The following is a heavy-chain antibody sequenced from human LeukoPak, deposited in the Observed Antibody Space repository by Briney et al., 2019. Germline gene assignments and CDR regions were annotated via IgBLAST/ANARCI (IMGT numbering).Heavy chain of an antibody. CDR2: INHSGST. CDR1: GGSFIGFH. Sequence: NPSETLSLTCAVYGGSFIGFHWNWIRQPPGKWLEWIGDINHSGSTNYNPSLTSRVTISVDPSKNQFSLKLSSVTAADTAVYYCASSTSGRVEVEQGWSYYYYYMDVWGKGTTVTVSS. J-gene: IGHJ6*03. CDR3: ASSTSGRVEVEQGWSYYYYYMDV. V-gene: IGHV4-34*01. D-gene: IGHD3-3*01.